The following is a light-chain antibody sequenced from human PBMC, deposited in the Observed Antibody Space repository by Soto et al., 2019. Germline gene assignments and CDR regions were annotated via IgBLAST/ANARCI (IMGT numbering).Light chain of an antibody. J-gene: IGLJ2*01. CDR1: SSNIGNNA. CDR3: AAWDDSLNGVV. V-gene: IGLV1-36*01. CDR2: YDD. Sequence: QLVLTQPPSVSEAPRQRVTISCSGSSSNIGNNAVNWYQQLPGKASKLLIYYDDLLPSGVSDRFSGSKSGTSASLAISGLQSEDEADYYCAAWDDSLNGVVFGGGTKLTVL.